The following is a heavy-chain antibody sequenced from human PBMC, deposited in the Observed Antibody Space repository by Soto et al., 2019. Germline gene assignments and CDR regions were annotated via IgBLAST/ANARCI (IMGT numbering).Heavy chain of an antibody. V-gene: IGHV4-39*01. CDR3: ARQSGYILGDTXAFDS. CDR1: GASISNHSFY. D-gene: IGHD5-12*01. J-gene: IGHJ4*02. Sequence: SETLSLTCTVSGASISNHSFYWGWIRQPPGKGLEWIGSLSYSGSAYYSPSLKSRVTIYADTSKNQFSLTLTSVTASDSAVFYCARQSGYILGDTXAFDSWGQGSLVT. CDR2: LSYSGSA.